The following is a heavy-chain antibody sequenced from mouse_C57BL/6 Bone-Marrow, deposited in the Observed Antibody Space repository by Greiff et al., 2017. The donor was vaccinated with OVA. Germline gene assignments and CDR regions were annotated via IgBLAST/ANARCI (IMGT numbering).Heavy chain of an antibody. CDR3: ARKRGRGFAY. J-gene: IGHJ3*01. D-gene: IGHD3-1*01. Sequence: VQLQESGAELVRPGTSVKVSCTASGYAFTNYLIEWVKQRPGQGLEWIGVINPGSGGTNYNEKFKGKATLTADKSSSTAYMQLSSLTSEDSAVYFCARKRGRGFAYWGQGTLVTVSA. V-gene: IGHV1-54*01. CDR1: GYAFTNYL. CDR2: INPGSGGT.